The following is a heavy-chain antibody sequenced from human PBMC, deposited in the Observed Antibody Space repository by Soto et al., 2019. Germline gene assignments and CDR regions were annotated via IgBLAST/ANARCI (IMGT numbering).Heavy chain of an antibody. CDR1: GDSFTSYW. CDR2: IYPGDSDT. Sequence: GESLKISCKGAGDSFTSYWIGWVRQIPGKGLEWMGIIYPGDSDTRYRPYFQGQVTISADKSIRTAYLQWSSLKASDTAMYYCARRLRLGELSSYDAFDIWGQGTMVTVSS. CDR3: ARRLRLGELSSYDAFDI. D-gene: IGHD3-16*02. J-gene: IGHJ3*02. V-gene: IGHV5-51*01.